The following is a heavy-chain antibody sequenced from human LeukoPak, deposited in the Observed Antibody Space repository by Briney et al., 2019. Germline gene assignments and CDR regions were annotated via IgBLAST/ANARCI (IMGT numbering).Heavy chain of an antibody. CDR1: GGSISSGGYS. Sequence: SQTLSLTCAVSGGSISSGGYSWRWIRQPPGKGLEWIGYIYHSGSTYYNPSLKSRVTIPVDRSKNQFSLKLSSVTAAATAVYYCARNLRGAEGYSSRIDSYNYFDYWGQGTLVTVSS. CDR2: IYHSGST. J-gene: IGHJ4*02. D-gene: IGHD6-13*01. CDR3: ARNLRGAEGYSSRIDSYNYFDY. V-gene: IGHV4-30-2*01.